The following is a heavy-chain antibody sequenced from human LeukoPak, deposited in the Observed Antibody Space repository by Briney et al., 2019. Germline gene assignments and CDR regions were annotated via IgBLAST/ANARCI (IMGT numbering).Heavy chain of an antibody. CDR3: ARDGSAGAVRALSWFDR. D-gene: IGHD2-2*01. J-gene: IGHJ5*02. CDR2: INPSGGSA. Sequence: ASVKVSCKASGYTFTSYYMHWVRQAPGQGLEWMGIINPSGGSASYAQKFQGRVTMTTDISPRTVYMVLSSVRSEDTAVYCCARDGSAGAVRALSWFDRWRQGTMVSVPS. V-gene: IGHV1-46*01. CDR1: GYTFTSYY.